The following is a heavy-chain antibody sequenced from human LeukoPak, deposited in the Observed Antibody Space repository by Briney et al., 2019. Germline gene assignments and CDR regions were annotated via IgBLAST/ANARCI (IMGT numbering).Heavy chain of an antibody. V-gene: IGHV1-69*05. D-gene: IGHD3-10*01. CDR1: GGTFSSYA. Sequence: GASVKVSCKASGGTFSSYAISLVRQAPGQGLEWMGRIIPIFGTANYAQKFQGRVTITTDESTSTAYMELSSLRSEDTAVYYCARDKFKGREGVLWFGEFPPNWFDPWGQGTLVTVSS. CDR3: ARDKFKGREGVLWFGEFPPNWFDP. J-gene: IGHJ5*02. CDR2: IIPIFGTA.